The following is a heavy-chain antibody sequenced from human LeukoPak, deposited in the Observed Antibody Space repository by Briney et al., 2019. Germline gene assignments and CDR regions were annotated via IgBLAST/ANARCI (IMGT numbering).Heavy chain of an antibody. CDR1: GGSISSGSYY. CDR2: IYTSGST. J-gene: IGHJ4*02. V-gene: IGHV4-61*02. Sequence: PSETLSLTCTVSGGSISSGSYYWNWIRQPAGKGLEWIGRIYTSGSTNYNPSLKSRVTMSVDTSKNQFSLKLSSVTAADTAVYYCARDRYYDSSGYYPLDYWGQGTLVTVSS. D-gene: IGHD3-22*01. CDR3: ARDRYYDSSGYYPLDY.